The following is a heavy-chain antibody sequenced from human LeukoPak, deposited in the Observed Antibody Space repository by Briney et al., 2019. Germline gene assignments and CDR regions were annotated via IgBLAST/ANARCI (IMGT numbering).Heavy chain of an antibody. CDR3: AKDYSRGIVVAVFDY. CDR1: GFTFSSYN. Sequence: PGGSLRLSCAASGFTFSSYNMNWVRQAPGKGLEWVAVISYDGTNEYYADSVKGRFTISRDNSKNTLYLQVNSLRAEDTAVYYCAKDYSRGIVVAVFDYWGQGTLVTVSS. J-gene: IGHJ4*01. CDR2: ISYDGTNE. D-gene: IGHD6-19*01. V-gene: IGHV3-30*18.